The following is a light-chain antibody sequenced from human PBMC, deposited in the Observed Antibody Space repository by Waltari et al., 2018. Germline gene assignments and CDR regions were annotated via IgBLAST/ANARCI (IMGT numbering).Light chain of an antibody. Sequence: DVQMTQSPSSVPASVGDTVTITCRASQDIGTWLAWYQQKPGKAPKSLIFDASTLESGVPSRFSGSGSGTDFTLTISSLQPEDFGTYYCQQSKSLPLTFGGGTKVEIK. CDR2: DAS. CDR3: QQSKSLPLT. V-gene: IGKV1-12*01. J-gene: IGKJ4*01. CDR1: QDIGTW.